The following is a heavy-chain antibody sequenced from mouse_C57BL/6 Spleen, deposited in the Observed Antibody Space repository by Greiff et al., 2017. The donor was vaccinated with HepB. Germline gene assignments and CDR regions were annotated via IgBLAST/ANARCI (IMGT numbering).Heavy chain of an antibody. CDR2: INPGSGGT. CDR3: ARGYYGSFHYFDY. Sequence: QVQLQQSGAELVRPGTSVKVSCKASGYAFTNYLIEWVKQRPGQGLEWIGVINPGSGGTNYNEKFKGKATLTADKSSSTAYMQLSSLTSEDSAVYFCARGYYGSFHYFDYWGQGTTLTVSS. J-gene: IGHJ2*01. D-gene: IGHD1-1*01. V-gene: IGHV1-54*01. CDR1: GYAFTNYL.